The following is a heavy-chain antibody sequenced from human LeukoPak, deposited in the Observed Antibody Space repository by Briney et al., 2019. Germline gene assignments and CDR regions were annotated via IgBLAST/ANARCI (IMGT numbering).Heavy chain of an antibody. D-gene: IGHD2-21*01. Sequence: GGSLRLSCAASGFTFSSYAMSWVRQAPGKGLEGVANIKQDGSEKYYVDSVKGRFTISRDNAKNSLYLQMNSLRAEDTAVYYCARDLAVVGYFDYWGQGTLVTVSS. CDR2: IKQDGSEK. CDR1: GFTFSSYA. V-gene: IGHV3-7*01. CDR3: ARDLAVVGYFDY. J-gene: IGHJ4*02.